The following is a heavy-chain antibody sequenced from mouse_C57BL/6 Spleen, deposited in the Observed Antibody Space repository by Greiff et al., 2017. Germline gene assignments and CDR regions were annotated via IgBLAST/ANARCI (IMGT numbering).Heavy chain of an antibody. V-gene: IGHV7-3*01. CDR2: IRNKANGYTT. Sequence: EMKLMESGGGLVQPGGSLSLSCAASGFTFTDYYMSWVRQPPGKALEWLGFIRNKANGYTTEYSASVKGRFTISRDNSQSILYLQMNALRAEDSATYYCARYIGGSLYFDVWGTGTTVTVSS. CDR3: ARYIGGSLYFDV. CDR1: GFTFTDYY. J-gene: IGHJ1*03. D-gene: IGHD1-1*01.